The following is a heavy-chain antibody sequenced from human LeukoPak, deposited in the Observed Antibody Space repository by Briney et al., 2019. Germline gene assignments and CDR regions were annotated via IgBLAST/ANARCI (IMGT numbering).Heavy chain of an antibody. CDR2: MYYSGKT. V-gene: IGHV4-39*07. CDR1: GDSISSTSYH. Sequence: PSETLSLTCTVSGDSISSTSYHWGWIRQPPGKGLEWIGNMYYSGKTYNSPSRKSRVTISVDTSKNQLSLKLSSVIAADTAVYFCARGVASYCTTSRCYAGRYDIWGQGTMVTVSS. D-gene: IGHD2-2*01. CDR3: ARGVASYCTTSRCYAGRYDI. J-gene: IGHJ3*02.